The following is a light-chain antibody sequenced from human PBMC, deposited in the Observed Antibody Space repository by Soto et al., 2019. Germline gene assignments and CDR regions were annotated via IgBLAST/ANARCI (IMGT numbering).Light chain of an antibody. CDR2: GAF. CDR3: QQYNDWPLT. J-gene: IGKJ1*01. CDR1: QSVRSN. V-gene: IGKV3-15*01. Sequence: EIVMTQSPVTLSVSPGERATLSCRASQSVRSNLAWYQQKPGQAPSLLIYGAFTRATGIPTRFSGTWSGTEFTLTISSLQSEDFALYYCQQYNDWPLTFGQGTKVEV.